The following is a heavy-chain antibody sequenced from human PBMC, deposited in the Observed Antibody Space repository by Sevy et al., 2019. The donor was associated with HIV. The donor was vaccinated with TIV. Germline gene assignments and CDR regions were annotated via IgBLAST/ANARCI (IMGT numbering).Heavy chain of an antibody. D-gene: IGHD3-10*01. CDR2: IKSKTDGGTT. CDR1: GFTFSNAW. J-gene: IGHJ4*02. CDR3: TTESPLLWFGELLSDY. Sequence: GGSLRLSCAASGFTFSNAWMSWVRQAPGKGLEWVGRIKSKTDGGTTDYAAPVKGRLTISRDDSKNTLYLQMNSLKTEDTAVYYCTTESPLLWFGELLSDYWGQGTLVTVSS. V-gene: IGHV3-15*01.